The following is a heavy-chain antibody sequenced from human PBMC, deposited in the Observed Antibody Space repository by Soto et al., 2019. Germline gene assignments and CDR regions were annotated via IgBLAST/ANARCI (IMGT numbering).Heavy chain of an antibody. CDR2: INHSGST. D-gene: IGHD6-6*01. CDR3: ARGGVAARLGRLDCYYGMDV. V-gene: IGHV4-34*01. Sequence: PSETLSLTCAVYGGSFSGYYWSWIRQPPGKGLEWMGKINHSGSTNYNPSLKSRVTISVDTSKNQFSLKLSSVTAADTAVYYCARGGVAARLGRLDCYYGMDVWGQGTTVTVSS. J-gene: IGHJ6*02. CDR1: GGSFSGYY.